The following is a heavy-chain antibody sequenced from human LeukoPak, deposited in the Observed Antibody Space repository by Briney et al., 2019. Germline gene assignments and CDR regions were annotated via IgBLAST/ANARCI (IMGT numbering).Heavy chain of an antibody. CDR2: IYYSGST. CDR3: ARGTDSLFDY. CDR1: GGSISSYY. J-gene: IGHJ4*02. D-gene: IGHD2-2*01. V-gene: IGHV4-59*01. Sequence: SETLSLTCTVSGGSISSYYWSWIRQPPGKGLERIGYIYYSGSTNYNPSLKSRVTISVDTSKNQFSLKLSSVTAADTAVYYCARGTDSLFDYWGQGTLVTVSS.